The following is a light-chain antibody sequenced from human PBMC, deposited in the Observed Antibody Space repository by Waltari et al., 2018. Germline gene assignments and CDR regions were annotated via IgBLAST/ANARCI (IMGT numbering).Light chain of an antibody. Sequence: DIQMTQSPATLSASVGDRVTLTCRASQGIGSWLAWYQQRPGKAPKILIDKASSLQSEVPSRFRGSGSETEFTLTISSLQPEDFATYYCQQYYSYWTFGQGTRVEMK. CDR2: KAS. J-gene: IGKJ1*01. V-gene: IGKV1-5*03. CDR1: QGIGSW. CDR3: QQYYSYWT.